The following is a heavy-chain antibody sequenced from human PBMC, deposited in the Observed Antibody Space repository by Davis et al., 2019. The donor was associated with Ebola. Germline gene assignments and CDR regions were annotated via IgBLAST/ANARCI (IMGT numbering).Heavy chain of an antibody. CDR3: AKDPSSAAATDFDY. J-gene: IGHJ4*02. V-gene: IGHV3-74*01. D-gene: IGHD6-13*01. Sequence: GESLKISCAASGFTFSSYYMHWVRQAPGKGLVWVSRVKSDGSSTSYADSVKGRFTISRDNAKNTLYLQMNSLRAEDTAVYYCAKDPSSAAATDFDYWGQGTLVTVSS. CDR2: VKSDGSST. CDR1: GFTFSSYY.